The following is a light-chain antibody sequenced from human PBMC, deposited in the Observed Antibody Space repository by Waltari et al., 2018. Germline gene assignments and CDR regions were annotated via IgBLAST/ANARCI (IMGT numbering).Light chain of an antibody. J-gene: IGLJ1*01. Sequence: QSVLTQPPSASGTPGQRVTISCSGSNSNIGSNTVPWFQQLPGTAPKFLIYNNNERPSGVPDRFSGSKSGTSASLAISGLQSEDEAHYYCAAWDDSLNGFYVFGTGTKVTVL. CDR3: AAWDDSLNGFYV. CDR1: NSNIGSNT. V-gene: IGLV1-44*01. CDR2: NNN.